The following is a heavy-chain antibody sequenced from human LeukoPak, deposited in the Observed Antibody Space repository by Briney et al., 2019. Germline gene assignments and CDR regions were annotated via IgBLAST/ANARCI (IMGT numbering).Heavy chain of an antibody. J-gene: IGHJ4*02. Sequence: SVKVSCKASGGTFSSYAISWVRQAPGQGLEWMGRIIPILGIANYAQKFQGRVTITADKSTSTAYMELSSLRSEDTAVYYCARDSWYYYDSSGYLYWGQGTLVTVSS. V-gene: IGHV1-69*04. CDR1: GGTFSSYA. CDR2: IIPILGIA. CDR3: ARDSWYYYDSSGYLY. D-gene: IGHD3-22*01.